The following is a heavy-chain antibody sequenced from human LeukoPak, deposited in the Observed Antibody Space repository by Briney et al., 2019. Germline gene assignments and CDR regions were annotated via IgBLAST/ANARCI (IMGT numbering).Heavy chain of an antibody. J-gene: IGHJ4*02. Sequence: GGSLRLSCAASGFTFSSHAMTWFRQGPGKGLEWVSYISISSSNRYYADSVKGRFTISRDNAKNTLYLQMNSLSAEDTAVYYCARDHNWAFDYWGQGTLVTVSS. V-gene: IGHV3-48*01. CDR3: ARDHNWAFDY. D-gene: IGHD1-1*01. CDR1: GFTFSSHA. CDR2: ISISSSNR.